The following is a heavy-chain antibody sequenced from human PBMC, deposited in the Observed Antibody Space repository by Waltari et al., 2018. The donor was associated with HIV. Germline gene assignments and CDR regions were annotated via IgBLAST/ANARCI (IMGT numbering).Heavy chain of an antibody. D-gene: IGHD2-15*01. CDR3: ARDLVVAAAEGFDP. CDR2: IYYSGRT. J-gene: IGHJ5*02. CDR1: GGSITSYY. V-gene: IGHV4-59*01. Sequence: QVELQESGPGLVKPSETLSLTCTVSGGSITSYYWSWIRQSPRLGLEWIGPIYYSGRTTYNPSLKGRVIMSLDTSKNHISLNLRSLSAADTAVYYCARDLVVAAAEGFDPWGQGILVTVSS.